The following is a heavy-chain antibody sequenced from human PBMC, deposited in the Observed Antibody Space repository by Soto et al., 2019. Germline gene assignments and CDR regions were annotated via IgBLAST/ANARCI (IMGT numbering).Heavy chain of an antibody. V-gene: IGHV1-69*01. Sequence: QVQVVQSGAEVKQPRSSVKVSCKVSGGTFSTYSISWVRQAPGQGLEWVGGIIPIFGAAKHAQKFQGRVTITADGSTSTVYMELSGLRSEDTAVYFCARDGDRVTARHWGQGTLVTVSS. D-gene: IGHD7-27*01. CDR1: GGTFSTYS. CDR2: IIPIFGAA. J-gene: IGHJ4*02. CDR3: ARDGDRVTARH.